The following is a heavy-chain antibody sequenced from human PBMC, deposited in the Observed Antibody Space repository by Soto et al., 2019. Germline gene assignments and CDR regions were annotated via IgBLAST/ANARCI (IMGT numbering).Heavy chain of an antibody. CDR2: INPNSGGT. V-gene: IGHV1-2*04. J-gene: IGHJ6*03. CDR1: GYTFTDYY. CDR3: ARGGHDRSHKATSYYYMDV. Sequence: ASVKVSCKATGYTFTDYYIHWVRQAPGQGLEWMGWINPNSGGTNYAQKFQGWVTMTRDTSISTAYMELSRLRSDDTAVYYCARGGHDRSHKATSYYYMDVWGKGTTVTVSS. D-gene: IGHD1-26*01.